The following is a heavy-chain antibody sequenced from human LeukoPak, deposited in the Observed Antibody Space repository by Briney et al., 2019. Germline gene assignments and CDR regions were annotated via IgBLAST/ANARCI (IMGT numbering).Heavy chain of an antibody. J-gene: IGHJ4*02. Sequence: GRSLRLSCAASGFTFDDYAMHWVRQAPGKGLGWVSGISWNSGSIGYADSVKGRFTISRDNAKNSLYLQMNSLRAEDTALYYCAKAGWGYQFDYWGQGTLVTVSS. CDR2: ISWNSGSI. V-gene: IGHV3-9*01. CDR3: AKAGWGYQFDY. D-gene: IGHD3-16*01. CDR1: GFTFDDYA.